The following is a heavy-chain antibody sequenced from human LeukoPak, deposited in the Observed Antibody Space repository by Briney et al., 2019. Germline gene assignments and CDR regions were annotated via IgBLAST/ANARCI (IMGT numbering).Heavy chain of an antibody. Sequence: GGTLRLSCVASGFSFSDYYMSWIRQAPGKGLEWVSYISSSGSHTNYADSVTGRFTISRNNAKKSLHLQMNSLRAEDTAVYYCARHPDGSLSLDYWGQGTLVTVSS. V-gene: IGHV3-11*03. CDR2: ISSSGSHT. D-gene: IGHD1-26*01. CDR1: GFSFSDYY. J-gene: IGHJ4*02. CDR3: ARHPDGSLSLDY.